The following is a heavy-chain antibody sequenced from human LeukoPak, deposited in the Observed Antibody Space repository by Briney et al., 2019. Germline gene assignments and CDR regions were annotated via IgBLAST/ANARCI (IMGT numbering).Heavy chain of an antibody. CDR3: ARVGGIAVAGTQGEIDY. D-gene: IGHD6-19*01. J-gene: IGHJ4*02. Sequence: RTGGSLRLSCAASGFTFSSYEMNWVRQAPGKGLEWVSYISSSGSTIYYADSVKGRSTISRDNAKNSLYLQMNSLRAEDTAVYYCARVGGIAVAGTQGEIDYWGQGTLVTVSS. CDR2: ISSSGSTI. V-gene: IGHV3-48*03. CDR1: GFTFSSYE.